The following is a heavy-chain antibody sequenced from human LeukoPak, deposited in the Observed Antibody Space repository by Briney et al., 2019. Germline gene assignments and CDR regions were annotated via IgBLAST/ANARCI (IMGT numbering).Heavy chain of an antibody. J-gene: IGHJ3*02. CDR2: IQSGGGTT. CDR3: ARGGALDI. CDR1: GFSVSSNY. D-gene: IGHD6-25*01. Sequence: GGSLRLSCAASGFSVSSNYMSWVRQAPGKGLEWVSIIQSGGGTTYYADSVKGRFTISRDNSKNTLFLQMNSLRAEDTAVYYCARGGALDIWGQGTMVTVPS. V-gene: IGHV3-66*01.